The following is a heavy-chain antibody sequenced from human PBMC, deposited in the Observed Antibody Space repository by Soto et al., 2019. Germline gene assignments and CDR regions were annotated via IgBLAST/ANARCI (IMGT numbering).Heavy chain of an antibody. CDR3: ARDIVKRGIVVAVAATPSAFDI. CDR2: ISSSSSYI. J-gene: IGHJ3*02. V-gene: IGHV3-21*01. Sequence: GGSLRLSCAASGFTFSSYSMNWVRQAPGKGLEWVSSISSSSSYIYYADSVKGRFTISRDNAKNSLYLQMNSLRAEDTAVYYCARDIVKRGIVVAVAATPSAFDIWGQGTMVTVSS. CDR1: GFTFSSYS. D-gene: IGHD2-15*01.